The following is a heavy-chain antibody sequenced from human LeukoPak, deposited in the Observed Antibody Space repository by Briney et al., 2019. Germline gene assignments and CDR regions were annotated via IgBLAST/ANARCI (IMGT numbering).Heavy chain of an antibody. D-gene: IGHD2-15*01. J-gene: IGHJ4*02. CDR1: GYRFTTYW. CDR2: IDPSDSYT. CDR3: ARHPDCGGGSCYSLYFDY. V-gene: IGHV5-10-1*01. Sequence: RGESLRISCKGSGYRFTTYWISWVRQMPGKGLEWMGRIDPSDSYTNYSPSFEGHVTISTDKSINSAYLQWSSLKASDSAMYYCARHPDCGGGSCYSLYFDYWGQGTLVTVSS.